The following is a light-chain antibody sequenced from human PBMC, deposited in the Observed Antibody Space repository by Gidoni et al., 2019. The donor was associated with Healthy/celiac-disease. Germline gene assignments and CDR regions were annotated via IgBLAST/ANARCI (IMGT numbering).Light chain of an antibody. Sequence: SYELTQRPSVSVPPGQTASITCSGDKLGDKYACWYQQKPGQSPVLVIYQDSKRPSGIPERFSGSNSGNTATLTISGTQAMDEADYYCQAWDSSTVVFGGGTKLTVL. V-gene: IGLV3-1*01. CDR1: KLGDKY. CDR2: QDS. J-gene: IGLJ2*01. CDR3: QAWDSSTVV.